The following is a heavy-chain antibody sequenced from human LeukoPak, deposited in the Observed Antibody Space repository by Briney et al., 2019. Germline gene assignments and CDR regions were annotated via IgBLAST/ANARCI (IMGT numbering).Heavy chain of an antibody. CDR1: GFTYTDYW. CDR2: INPDGTII. CDR3: AKDLSWNTADR. D-gene: IGHD5-18*01. J-gene: IGHJ5*02. V-gene: IGHV3-74*01. Sequence: GGSLRLSCVGSGFTYTDYWMHWFRHAPGKGPVWVSRINPDGTIINYADSVKGRFSISRDNAKNLLYLQMNGLRADDTAVYYCAKDLSWNTADRWGQGILVTVSS.